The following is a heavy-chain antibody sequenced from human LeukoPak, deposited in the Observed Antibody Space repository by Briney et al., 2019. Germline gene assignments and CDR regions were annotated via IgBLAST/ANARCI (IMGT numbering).Heavy chain of an antibody. V-gene: IGHV3-48*04. Sequence: GGSLRLSCAASGFTLSGYGMNWVRQAPGKGLEWVSYISSSTRIIYYADSVKGRFTISRDNAKNSLYLQMNSLRAEDTAVYYCARPFNYDSSGYYSKYYYYYYMDVWGKGTTVTVSS. CDR3: ARPFNYDSSGYYSKYYYYYYMDV. CDR2: ISSSTRII. J-gene: IGHJ6*03. CDR1: GFTLSGYG. D-gene: IGHD3-22*01.